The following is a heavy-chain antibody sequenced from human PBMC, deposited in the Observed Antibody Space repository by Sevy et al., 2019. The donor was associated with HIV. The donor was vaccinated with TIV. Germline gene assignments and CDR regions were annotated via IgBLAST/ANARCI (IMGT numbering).Heavy chain of an antibody. CDR1: GFTFTIYA. CDR2: ISGSGDTT. V-gene: IGHV3-23*01. J-gene: IGHJ4*02. Sequence: GETLKISCAASGFTFTIYAMTWVRQAPGKGLEWVSGISGSGDTTYYADSVKGRVTISREHSKNTLYLQMNSLRAEDTAVYYCAKESGKYLGGTIDCWGQRTLVTVSS. CDR3: AKESGKYLGGTIDC. D-gene: IGHD1-26*01.